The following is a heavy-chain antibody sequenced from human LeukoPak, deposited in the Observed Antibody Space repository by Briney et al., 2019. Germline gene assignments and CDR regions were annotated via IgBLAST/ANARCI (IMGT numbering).Heavy chain of an antibody. CDR2: IRGDSGNT. D-gene: IGHD3-9*01. J-gene: IGHJ4*02. Sequence: ASVKVSCKASGYTFSNYGISWVRQAPGQGLEWVGWIRGDSGNTNYAQKLQGRVTMTTDTSTSTAYMELRSLGSDETAVYYCARVDLLTGYYFFDYWGQGTLVTVSS. V-gene: IGHV1-18*01. CDR3: ARVDLLTGYYFFDY. CDR1: GYTFSNYG.